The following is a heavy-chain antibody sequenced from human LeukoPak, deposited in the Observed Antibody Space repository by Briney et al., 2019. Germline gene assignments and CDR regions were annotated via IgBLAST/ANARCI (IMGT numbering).Heavy chain of an antibody. V-gene: IGHV4-59*08. CDR1: GGSISSYY. CDR3: AKGAERPYAFDI. CDR2: IYYSGST. J-gene: IGHJ3*02. Sequence: SETLSLTCTVSGGSISSYYWSWIRQPPGKGLEWIGYIYYSGSTNYNPSLKSRVTISVDTSKNQFSLKLSSVTAADTAVYYCAKGAERPYAFDIWGQGTMVTVSS.